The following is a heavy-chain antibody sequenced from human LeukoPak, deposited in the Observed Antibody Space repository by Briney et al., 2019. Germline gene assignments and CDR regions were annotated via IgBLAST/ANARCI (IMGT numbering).Heavy chain of an antibody. V-gene: IGHV4-39*07. CDR3: ARAGILSGADFDC. CDR2: IYYTGSA. Sequence: PSETLSPTCTVSGGSITNNYYYWGWVRQPPGRGLEWIANIYYTGSAYYNPSLKSRVTISEDTSRNQFSLKLTSLTAADTAIYYCARAGILSGADFDCWGQGTLVIVSS. CDR1: GGSITNNYYY. J-gene: IGHJ4*02. D-gene: IGHD3-9*01.